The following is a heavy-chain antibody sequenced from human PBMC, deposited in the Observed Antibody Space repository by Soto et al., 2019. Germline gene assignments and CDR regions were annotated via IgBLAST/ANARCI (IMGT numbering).Heavy chain of an antibody. CDR1: GGTFSSYA. Sequence: SVKVSCKASGGTFSSYAISWVRQAPGQGLEGMVGIIPIFGTANYAQKFQGRVTITADESTSTAYMELSSLRSEDTAVYYCARSWNWDYFDYWGQGTLVTVCS. V-gene: IGHV1-69*13. J-gene: IGHJ4*02. D-gene: IGHD1-7*01. CDR2: IIPIFGTA. CDR3: ARSWNWDYFDY.